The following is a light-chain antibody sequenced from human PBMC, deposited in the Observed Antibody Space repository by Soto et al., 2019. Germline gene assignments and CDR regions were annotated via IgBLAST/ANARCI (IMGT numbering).Light chain of an antibody. CDR3: SSYAGGNPSYV. V-gene: IGLV2-8*01. J-gene: IGLJ1*01. CDR2: EVT. CDR1: SSDVGGYKY. Sequence: QSVLTQPASVSGSPGQSITISCTGTSSDVGGYKYVSWYQQYPGKAPKLMIYEVTIRPSGVSDRFSGSKSGNTASLTVSGLQAEDEADYYCSSYAGGNPSYVFGTGTKVTVL.